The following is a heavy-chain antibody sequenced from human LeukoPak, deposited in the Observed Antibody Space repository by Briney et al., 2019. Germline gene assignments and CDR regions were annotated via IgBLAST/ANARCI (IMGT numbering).Heavy chain of an antibody. CDR1: GFTFDNSA. CDR2: IKKDGSEK. J-gene: IGHJ6*02. CDR3: ARDLYSTSRADV. D-gene: IGHD2-21*01. V-gene: IGHV3-7*01. Sequence: GGSLRLSCAASGFTFDNSAMHWVRQAPGKGLEWVANIKKDGSEKYYVESVKGRFTISRDNAKNSLYLQMNSLRAEDTAVYYCARDLYSTSRADVWGQGTTVTVSS.